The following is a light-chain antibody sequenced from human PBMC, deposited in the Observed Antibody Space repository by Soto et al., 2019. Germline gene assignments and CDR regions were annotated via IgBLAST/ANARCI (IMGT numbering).Light chain of an antibody. CDR1: QSVGSS. CDR3: QQSYSTLT. CDR2: DVS. J-gene: IGKJ3*01. V-gene: IGKV3-11*01. Sequence: EIVLTQSPATLSLSPGERASLSCRASQSVGSSLAWYQHKPGQAPRLLIYDVSNRATGIPSRFSGSGSGTDFTLTISSLQPEDFATYYCQQSYSTLTFGPGTKVDIK.